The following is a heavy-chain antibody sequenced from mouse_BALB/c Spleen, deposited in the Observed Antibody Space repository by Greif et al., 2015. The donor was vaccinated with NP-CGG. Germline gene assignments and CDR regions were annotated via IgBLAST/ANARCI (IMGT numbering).Heavy chain of an antibody. CDR3: AKHWGHYYAMDY. J-gene: IGHJ4*01. CDR2: IWGGGST. CDR1: GFSLTDYG. Sequence: VNVVDSGPGLVAPSQSLSITCTVSGFSLTDYGVSWIRQPPGKGLEWLGVIWGGGSTYYNSTLKSRLSISKDNSKSQVFLKMNSLQTDDTAMYYCAKHWGHYYAMDYWGQGTSVTVSS. V-gene: IGHV2-6-5*01.